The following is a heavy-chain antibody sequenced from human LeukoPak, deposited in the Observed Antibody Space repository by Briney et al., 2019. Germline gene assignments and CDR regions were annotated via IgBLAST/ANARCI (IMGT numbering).Heavy chain of an antibody. D-gene: IGHD3-10*01. CDR2: ISYDGSNK. CDR3: VAGAGLYG. Sequence: PGRSLRLSCAASGFTFSSYGMHWVRQAPGKGLEWVAVISYDGSNKYYADSVKGRFTISRDNFKNTLYLQMNSLRVEDTALYYCVAGAGLYGGGQGTLVTVSS. V-gene: IGHV3-30*03. J-gene: IGHJ4*02. CDR1: GFTFSSYG.